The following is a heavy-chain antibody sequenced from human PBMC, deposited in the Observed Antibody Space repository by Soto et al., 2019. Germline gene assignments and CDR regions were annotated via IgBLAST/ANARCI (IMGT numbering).Heavy chain of an antibody. Sequence: GGSLRLSCAASGFTFTRYSMNWVRQAPGKGLEWVSSISSTTNYIYYGDSMKGRFTISRDNAKNSLYLEMNSLRAEDTAVYYCARESEDLTSNFDYWGQGSLVTVSS. CDR1: GFTFTRYS. CDR3: ARESEDLTSNFDY. V-gene: IGHV3-21*06. CDR2: ISSTTNYI. J-gene: IGHJ4*02.